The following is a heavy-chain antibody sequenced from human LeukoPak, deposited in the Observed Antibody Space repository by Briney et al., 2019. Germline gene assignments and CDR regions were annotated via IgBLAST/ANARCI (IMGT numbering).Heavy chain of an antibody. Sequence: GGSLRLSCAASGFTFSDYYMSWIRQAPGKGLEWVSYISSSGSTIYYADSVKGRFTISRDNAKNSLYLQMNSLRAEDTAVYYCARVSEKWEHYFDYWGQGTLVTVSS. V-gene: IGHV3-11*01. CDR3: ARVSEKWEHYFDY. CDR1: GFTFSDYY. CDR2: ISSSGSTI. D-gene: IGHD1-26*01. J-gene: IGHJ4*02.